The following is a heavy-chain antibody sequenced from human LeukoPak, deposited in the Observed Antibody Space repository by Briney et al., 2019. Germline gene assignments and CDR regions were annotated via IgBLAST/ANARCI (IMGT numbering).Heavy chain of an antibody. CDR3: AREEYYDSSGYYFDY. D-gene: IGHD3-22*01. CDR2: IYTSGST. CDR1: GGSISSYY. J-gene: IGHJ4*02. V-gene: IGHV4-4*07. Sequence: SETLSLTCTVSGGSISSYYWTWIQQPAGKGLEWIGRIYTSGSTNYNPSLKSRVAMSVGTSKNQFSLKLSSVTAADTAVYYCAREEYYDSSGYYFDYWGQGTLVTVSS.